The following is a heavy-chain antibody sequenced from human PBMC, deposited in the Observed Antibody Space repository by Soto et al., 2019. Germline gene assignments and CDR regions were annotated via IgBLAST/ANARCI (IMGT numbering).Heavy chain of an antibody. D-gene: IGHD3-3*02. CDR3: ARDFSGWFAP. CDR2: IIPIFGTA. CDR1: GGTFSSYA. Sequence: GASVKVSCKASGGTFSSYAISWVRQAPGQGLEWMGGIIPIFGTANYAQKFQGRVTIIADESTSAAYMELSSLRSEDTAVYYCARDFSGWFAPWGQGTLVTVSS. J-gene: IGHJ5*02. V-gene: IGHV1-69*13.